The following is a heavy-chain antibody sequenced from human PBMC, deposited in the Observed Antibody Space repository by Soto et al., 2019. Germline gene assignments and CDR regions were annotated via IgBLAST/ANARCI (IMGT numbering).Heavy chain of an antibody. CDR1: GGTFSSYA. CDR3: ARSPSPIFGVVSMRFDP. CDR2: IIPIFGTA. D-gene: IGHD3-3*01. J-gene: IGHJ5*02. Sequence: SVKVSCKASGGTFSSYAISWVRQAPGQGLEWMGGIIPIFGTANYAQKFQGRVTITADESTSTAYMELSSLRSEDTAVYYCARSPSPIFGVVSMRFDPWGQGTLVTVSS. V-gene: IGHV1-69*13.